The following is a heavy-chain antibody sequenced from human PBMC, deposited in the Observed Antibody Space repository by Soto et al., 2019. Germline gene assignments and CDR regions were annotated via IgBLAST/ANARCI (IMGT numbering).Heavy chain of an antibody. CDR3: AKISCSSTNCYVVSGAGSYFDS. CDR2: MSGSRGYT. J-gene: IGHJ4*02. CDR1: WCKVSTQV. D-gene: IGHD2-2*01. Sequence: RSFRDRSGVSWCKVSTQVVGWVRKDQGKGLEWVSAMSGSRGYTYYADSVKGRFTISRDNSKNTLYLQMNSLRAEDTAVYYCAKISCSSTNCYVVSGAGSYFDSWGQGTLVTVSS. V-gene: IGHV3-23*01.